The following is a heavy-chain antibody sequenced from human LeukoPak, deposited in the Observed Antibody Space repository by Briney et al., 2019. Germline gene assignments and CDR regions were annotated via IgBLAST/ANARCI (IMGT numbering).Heavy chain of an antibody. Sequence: GGSLRLSCAASGFTFSSYWMSWVRQAPGKGLEWVANIKQDGSEKYYVDSVKGRFTISRDNAKNSLYLQMNSLRAEDTAVYYCARGGQITMVRGVTPFDYWGQGTLVTVSS. D-gene: IGHD3-10*01. CDR2: IKQDGSEK. CDR1: GFTFSSYW. V-gene: IGHV3-7*01. J-gene: IGHJ4*02. CDR3: ARGGQITMVRGVTPFDY.